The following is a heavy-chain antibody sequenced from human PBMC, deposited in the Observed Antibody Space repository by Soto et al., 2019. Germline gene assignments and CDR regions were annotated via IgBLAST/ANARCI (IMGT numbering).Heavy chain of an antibody. Sequence: PGGSLRLSCAASGFSLSTYSMNWVRQAPGKGLEWISYISSSSSTIYYADSVKGRFTISRDNAKNSLYLQMNSLRAEDTAVYYCARDRVESGYPEYFQHWGQGTLVTVSS. J-gene: IGHJ1*01. V-gene: IGHV3-48*01. CDR1: GFSLSTYS. D-gene: IGHD3-22*01. CDR2: ISSSSSTI. CDR3: ARDRVESGYPEYFQH.